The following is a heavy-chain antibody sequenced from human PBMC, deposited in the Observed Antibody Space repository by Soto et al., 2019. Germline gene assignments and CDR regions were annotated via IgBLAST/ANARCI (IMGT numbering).Heavy chain of an antibody. CDR1: GFTFSSYG. Sequence: GGPLRLSCAASGFTFSSYGMHWVRQAPGKGLEGVAVIWYDGSNKYYADSVKGRLTISRDNSKNTLYLQMNSLRAEDTAVYYCARGIAVAHKYYYYYYGMDVWGQGTTVTVSS. D-gene: IGHD6-19*01. V-gene: IGHV3-33*01. CDR2: IWYDGSNK. CDR3: ARGIAVAHKYYYYYYGMDV. J-gene: IGHJ6*02.